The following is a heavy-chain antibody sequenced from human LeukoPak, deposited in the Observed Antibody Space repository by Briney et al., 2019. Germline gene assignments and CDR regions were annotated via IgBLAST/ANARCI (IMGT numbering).Heavy chain of an antibody. CDR3: ARAGQGYCSSTSCYLSLDY. J-gene: IGHJ4*02. CDR2: VYHSGST. D-gene: IGHD2-2*01. V-gene: IGHV4-30-2*01. Sequence: SETLSLTCTVSGVSISSSGHYWSWIRQPPGKGLEWIGYVYHSGSTNYNPSLKSRVAISLDKSKNQFSLNLNSVTAADTAVYYCARAGQGYCSSTSCYLSLDYWGQGTLVTVSS. CDR1: GVSISSSGHY.